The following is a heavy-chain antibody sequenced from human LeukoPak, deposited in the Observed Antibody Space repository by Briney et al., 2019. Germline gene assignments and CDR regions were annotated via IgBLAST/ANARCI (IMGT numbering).Heavy chain of an antibody. CDR2: INAGNGNT. CDR3: ATYDFWSGPVY. CDR1: GYTFTSYA. V-gene: IGHV1-3*01. D-gene: IGHD3-3*01. J-gene: IGHJ4*02. Sequence: ASVKVSCKASGYTFTSYAMHCVRQAPGQRLEWMGWINAGNGNTKYSQKFQGRVTITRDTSASTAYMELRSLRSDDTAVYYCATYDFWSGPVYWGQGTLVTVSS.